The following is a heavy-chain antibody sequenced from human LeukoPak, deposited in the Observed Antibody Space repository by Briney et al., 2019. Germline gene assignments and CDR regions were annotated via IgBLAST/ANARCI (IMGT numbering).Heavy chain of an antibody. Sequence: SETLSLTCTVSGGSISSSSYYWGWIRQPPGKGLEWIGSIYYSGSTYYNPSLKSRVTISVDTSKNQFSLKLSSVTAADTAVYYCARHSTDIVANPFDYWGQGTLVTVSS. J-gene: IGHJ4*02. CDR1: GGSISSSSYY. V-gene: IGHV4-39*01. CDR3: ARHSTDIVANPFDY. CDR2: IYYSGST. D-gene: IGHD5-12*01.